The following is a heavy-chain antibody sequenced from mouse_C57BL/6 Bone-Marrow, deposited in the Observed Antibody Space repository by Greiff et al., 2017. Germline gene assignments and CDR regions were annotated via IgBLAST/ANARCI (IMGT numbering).Heavy chain of an antibody. CDR2: VWGVGST. V-gene: IGHV2-6*01. D-gene: IGHD4-1*01. Sequence: VKLMESGPGLVAPSQSLSITCTVSGFSLTSYGVDWVRQSPGKGLEWLGVVWGVGSTNYNSALKSRLSISKDNSKSQVFLKMNSLQTDDTAMYYCASLGRPFAYWGQGTLVTVSA. CDR3: ASLGRPFAY. J-gene: IGHJ3*01. CDR1: GFSLTSYG.